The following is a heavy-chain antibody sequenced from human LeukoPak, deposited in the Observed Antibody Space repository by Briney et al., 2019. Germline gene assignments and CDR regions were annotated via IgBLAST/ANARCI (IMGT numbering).Heavy chain of an antibody. D-gene: IGHD3-10*01. J-gene: IGHJ4*02. CDR1: GYTFTSYY. CDR3: ARDIGRITMPGGY. CDR2: INPSGGST. Sequence: ASVKVSCKASGYTFTSYYMHWVRQAPGQGLEWMGIINPSGGSTSYAQKFQGRVTMTRDMSTSTVYMELSSLRSEDTVVYYCARDIGRITMPGGYWGQGTLVTVSS. V-gene: IGHV1-46*01.